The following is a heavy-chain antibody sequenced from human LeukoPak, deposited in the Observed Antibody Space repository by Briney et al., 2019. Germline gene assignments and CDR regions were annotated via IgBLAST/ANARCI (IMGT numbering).Heavy chain of an antibody. CDR3: GTVPPGGQFDP. Sequence: SETLSLTCTVSGGSIISYYWTWIRQPPGKGLEWIGYIYYSGSTNYNPSLKSRVTISVDTSNNQFSLKLSSVTAADTAVYYCGTVPPGGQFDPWGQGTLVTVSS. CDR1: GGSIISYY. D-gene: IGHD3-10*01. CDR2: IYYSGST. J-gene: IGHJ5*02. V-gene: IGHV4-59*01.